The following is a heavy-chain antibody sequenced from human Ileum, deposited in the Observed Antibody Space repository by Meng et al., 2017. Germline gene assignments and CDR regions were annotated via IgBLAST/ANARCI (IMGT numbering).Heavy chain of an antibody. J-gene: IGHJ4*02. CDR3: ASGGALWLRGVVDY. Sequence: QVQLRESGPGLVKPSQTLSLTCTVSGCSSGASLSRTDYYWTWIRQPPGKGLEWIGNIDYSGSTYYTPSLRSRVTMSLDTSKNQFSLNLTSMTAADTAVYYCASGGALWLRGVVDYWGQGALVTVSS. D-gene: IGHD5-18*01. CDR1: GCSSGASLSRTDYY. CDR2: IDYSGST. V-gene: IGHV4-30-4*01.